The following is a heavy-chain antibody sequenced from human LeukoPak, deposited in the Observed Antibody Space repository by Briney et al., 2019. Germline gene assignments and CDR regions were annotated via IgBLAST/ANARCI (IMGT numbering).Heavy chain of an antibody. V-gene: IGHV1-46*01. CDR1: GNTFTSYY. CDR3: ARDPPIAVADYYYYYGMDV. J-gene: IGHJ6*02. D-gene: IGHD6-19*01. CDR2: INPSGGST. Sequence: ASVKVACKASGNTFTSYYMHWVRQAPGQGLEWMGIINPSGGSTSYAQRFQGRVTMTRDTSTSTVYMELSSLRSEDTAVYYCARDPPIAVADYYYYYGMDVWGQGTTVTVSS.